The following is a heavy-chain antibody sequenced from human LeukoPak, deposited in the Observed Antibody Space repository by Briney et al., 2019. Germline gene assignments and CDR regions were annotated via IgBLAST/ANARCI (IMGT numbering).Heavy chain of an antibody. CDR2: ISSSSSYI. J-gene: IGHJ6*02. D-gene: IGHD3-3*01. Sequence: GGSLRLSCAASGFTFSSYSMNWVRQAPGKGLEWVSSISSSSSYIYYADSVKGRFTISRDNAKNSLYLQMNSLRAEDTAVYYCARGGDYDFWSGYSPSNYYYGMDVWGQGTTVTVSS. CDR3: ARGGDYDFWSGYSPSNYYYGMDV. CDR1: GFTFSSYS. V-gene: IGHV3-21*01.